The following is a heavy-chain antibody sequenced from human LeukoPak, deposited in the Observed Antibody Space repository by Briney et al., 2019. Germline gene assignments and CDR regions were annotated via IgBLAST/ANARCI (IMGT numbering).Heavy chain of an antibody. Sequence: ASVKVSCKASGYTFTSYGISWVRQAPGQGLEWMGWINPNSGGTNYAQKFQGRVTMTRDTSTSTAYMELSRLRSDDTAVYYCARNLYYYDSSGYAMDVWGKGTTVTVSS. CDR3: ARNLYYYDSSGYAMDV. CDR1: GYTFTSYG. D-gene: IGHD3-22*01. J-gene: IGHJ6*03. CDR2: INPNSGGT. V-gene: IGHV1-2*02.